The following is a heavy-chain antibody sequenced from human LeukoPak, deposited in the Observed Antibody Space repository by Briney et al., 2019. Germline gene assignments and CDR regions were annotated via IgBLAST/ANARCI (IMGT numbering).Heavy chain of an antibody. CDR3: ARRARFGFDAFDI. Sequence: SETLSLTCTVSGGSISSYYWSWIRQPSGKGLEWIGYIYYSGSTNYNPSLKSRVTISVDTSKNQFSLKLSSVTAADTAVYYCARRARFGFDAFDIWGQGTMVTVSS. CDR2: IYYSGST. V-gene: IGHV4-59*08. CDR1: GGSISSYY. J-gene: IGHJ3*02. D-gene: IGHD3-16*01.